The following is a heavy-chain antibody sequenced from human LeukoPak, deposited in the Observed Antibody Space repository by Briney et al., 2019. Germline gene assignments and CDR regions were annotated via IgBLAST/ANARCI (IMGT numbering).Heavy chain of an antibody. Sequence: GGSLRLSCEASGFSFYDYAMSWVRQAPGKGLEWVSTISYTGGSTYFADSVKGRFTISRDNSKNTLYLQMNSLRAEDTAVYYCAKDLTPYGGARHLFDYWGQGTLVTVSS. J-gene: IGHJ4*02. CDR2: ISYTGGST. CDR3: AKDLTPYGGARHLFDY. V-gene: IGHV3-23*01. D-gene: IGHD3-16*01. CDR1: GFSFYDYA.